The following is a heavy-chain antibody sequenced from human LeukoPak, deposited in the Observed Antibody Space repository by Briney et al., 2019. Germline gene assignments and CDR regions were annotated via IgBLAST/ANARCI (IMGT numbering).Heavy chain of an antibody. V-gene: IGHV3-21*01. CDR2: ISSSSSYI. CDR1: GFTFSSYW. CDR3: ARDSLVPAPIDY. Sequence: AGGSLRLSCAASGFTFSSYWMHWVRQAPGKGLEWVSSISSSSSYIYYADSVKGRFTISRDNAKNSLYLQMNSLRAEDTAVYYCARDSLVPAPIDYWGQGTLVTVSS. J-gene: IGHJ4*02. D-gene: IGHD2-2*01.